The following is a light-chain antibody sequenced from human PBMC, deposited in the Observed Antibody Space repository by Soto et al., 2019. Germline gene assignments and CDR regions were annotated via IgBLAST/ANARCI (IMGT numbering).Light chain of an antibody. CDR1: QSVSSN. CDR3: QQYNSWPPLT. Sequence: EIGMTQSPATLSVSPGERATLSCRASQSVSSNLAWYQQKPGQAPRLLIYAASARATGIPARFSGSGSGTEFTLTISSLQSEDFALYYCQQYNSWPPLTFGGGTKVEIK. CDR2: AAS. V-gene: IGKV3-15*01. J-gene: IGKJ4*01.